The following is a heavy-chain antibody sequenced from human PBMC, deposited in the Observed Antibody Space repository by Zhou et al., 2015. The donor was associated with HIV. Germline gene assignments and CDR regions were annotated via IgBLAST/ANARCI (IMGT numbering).Heavy chain of an antibody. CDR3: AVYYYDSSAPSY. Sequence: QVQLVQSGAEVKKPGSSVKVSCKASGGTFSSYAINWVRQATGQGLEWMGWMNPNSGNTGYAQKFQGRVTMTRNTSISTAYMELSSLRSEDTAVYYCAVYYYDSSAPSYWGQGTLVTVSS. V-gene: IGHV1-8*02. D-gene: IGHD3-22*01. CDR2: MNPNSGNT. CDR1: GGTFSSYA. J-gene: IGHJ4*02.